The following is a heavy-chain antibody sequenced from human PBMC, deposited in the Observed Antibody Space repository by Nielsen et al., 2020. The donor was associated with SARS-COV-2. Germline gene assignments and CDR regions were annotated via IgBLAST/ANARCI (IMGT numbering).Heavy chain of an antibody. CDR2: IYYSGST. CDR3: ARGSQWLRYFDY. CDR1: GGSISSYY. D-gene: IGHD5-12*01. J-gene: IGHJ4*02. V-gene: IGHV4-59*01. Sequence: SETLSLTCTVSGGSISSYYWSWIRQPPGKGLEWIGYIYYSGSTNYNPSLKSRVTISVDTSKNQFSLKLSSVTAADTAVYYCARGSQWLRYFDYWGQGTLVTVSS.